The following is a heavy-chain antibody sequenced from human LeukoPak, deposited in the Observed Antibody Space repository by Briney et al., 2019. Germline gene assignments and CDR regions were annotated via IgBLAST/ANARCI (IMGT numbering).Heavy chain of an antibody. J-gene: IGHJ6*02. D-gene: IGHD2-2*01. CDR2: IIPILGIA. CDR1: GGTFSSYA. Sequence: SVKVSCKASGGTFSSYAISWVRQAPGQGLEWMGRIIPILGIANYAQKFQGRVTITADKSTSTAYMELSSLRSEDTAVYYCATAGYQLLFRDNYYYGMDVCGQGTTVTVSS. CDR3: ATAGYQLLFRDNYYYGMDV. V-gene: IGHV1-69*04.